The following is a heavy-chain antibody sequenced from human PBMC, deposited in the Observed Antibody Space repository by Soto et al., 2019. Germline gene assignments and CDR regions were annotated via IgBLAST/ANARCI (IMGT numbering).Heavy chain of an antibody. CDR3: ARRKVVTNYYYYMDV. J-gene: IGHJ6*03. V-gene: IGHV3-11*01. CDR1: GFTFSDYY. CDR2: ISSSGNTI. Sequence: QVQLVESGGGLVKPGGSLRLSCAASGFTFSDYYMSWIRQAPGKGLEWVSYISSSGNTIYYADSVKDRFTISRDNAKNSLYLQMNSLRAEDTAVYYCARRKVVTNYYYYMDVWGKGTTVTVSS. D-gene: IGHD4-4*01.